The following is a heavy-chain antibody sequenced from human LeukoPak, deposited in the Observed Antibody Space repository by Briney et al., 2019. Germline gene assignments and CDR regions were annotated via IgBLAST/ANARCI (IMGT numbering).Heavy chain of an antibody. D-gene: IGHD1-14*01. CDR2: IIPIFGTP. CDR1: GGTFISYA. Sequence: SVKVSCKASGGTFISYAISWVRQAPGQGLEWMGGIIPIFGTPNYAQKFQGRVTITTDESTSKASMELRSLRSGETAVYSCARVTHPGTTPTLDWFDPWGKGTLVTVSS. CDR3: ARVTHPGTTPTLDWFDP. V-gene: IGHV1-69*05. J-gene: IGHJ5*02.